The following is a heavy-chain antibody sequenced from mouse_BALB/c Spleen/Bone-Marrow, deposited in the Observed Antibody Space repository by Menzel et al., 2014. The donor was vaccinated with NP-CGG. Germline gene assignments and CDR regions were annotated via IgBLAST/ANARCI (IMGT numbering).Heavy chain of an antibody. V-gene: IGHV5-15*02. CDR1: GFTFSDYG. D-gene: IGHD2-1*01. CDR3: TGNYGNQGAMDY. Sequence: EVQGVVSGGGLVQPGGSRKLSCAASGFTFSDYGMAWVRQAPGKGPEWVAFISNLAYSIYYADTVTGRFTISRENAKSTLYLEMSSLRSEDTAIYYCTGNYGNQGAMDYWGQGTSVTVSS. CDR2: ISNLAYSI. J-gene: IGHJ4*01.